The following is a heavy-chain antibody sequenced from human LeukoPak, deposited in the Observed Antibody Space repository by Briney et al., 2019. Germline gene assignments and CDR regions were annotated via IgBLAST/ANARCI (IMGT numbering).Heavy chain of an antibody. J-gene: IGHJ3*02. CDR1: GYTFIGHY. D-gene: IGHD2-2*01. V-gene: IGHV1-2*02. CDR3: ARDGREYPDAFDI. Sequence: ASVKVSCKASGYTFIGHYIHWVRQAPGQGLEWMGWINPNSGGTNYAQKFQGRVTMTRDTSTSTVYMELSSLRSEDTAVYYCARDGREYPDAFDIWGQGTMVTVSS. CDR2: INPNSGGT.